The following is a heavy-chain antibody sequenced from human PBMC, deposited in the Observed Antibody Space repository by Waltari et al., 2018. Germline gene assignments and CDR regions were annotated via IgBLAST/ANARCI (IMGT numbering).Heavy chain of an antibody. CDR1: GFRFGDYW. CDR3: VRRSIRGYIKEGPNWFDP. Sequence: EVQLVESGGGLVQPGGSLRLSCAASGFRFGDYWMNWVSQVPGKGPVWVSRINIDGSSTIYADSVKGRFTISRDNAKNTLYLQMNSLRADDTAVYYCVRRSIRGYIKEGPNWFDPWGQGTLVTVSS. CDR2: INIDGSST. V-gene: IGHV3-74*01. J-gene: IGHJ5*02. D-gene: IGHD3-10*01.